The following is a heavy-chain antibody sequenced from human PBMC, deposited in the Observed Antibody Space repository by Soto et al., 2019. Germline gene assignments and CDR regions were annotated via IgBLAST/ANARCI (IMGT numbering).Heavy chain of an antibody. J-gene: IGHJ4*02. CDR3: AKGGGEGDYDILTGYYHYYFDY. CDR1: GFTFSSYA. Sequence: GGSLRLSCAASGFTFSSYAMSWVRQAPGKGLEWVSAISGSGGSTYYADSVKGRFTISRDNSKNTLYLQMNSLRAEDTAVYYCAKGGGEGDYDILTGYYHYYFDYWGQGTLVTVSS. V-gene: IGHV3-23*01. CDR2: ISGSGGST. D-gene: IGHD3-9*01.